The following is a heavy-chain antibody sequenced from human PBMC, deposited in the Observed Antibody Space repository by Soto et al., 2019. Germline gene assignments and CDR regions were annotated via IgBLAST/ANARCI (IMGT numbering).Heavy chain of an antibody. CDR3: ARRASSSWYAWSDP. D-gene: IGHD6-13*01. J-gene: IGHJ5*02. Sequence: SEMMSLSCAVGGGSSSGDYWCGSREPPGKGREWIGEINHSGSTNYNPSLKSRVTISVDTSKNQFSLKLSSVTAADTAVYYCARRASSSWYAWSDPWGQGTLVPVSS. CDR2: INHSGST. CDR1: GGSSSGDY. V-gene: IGHV4-34*01.